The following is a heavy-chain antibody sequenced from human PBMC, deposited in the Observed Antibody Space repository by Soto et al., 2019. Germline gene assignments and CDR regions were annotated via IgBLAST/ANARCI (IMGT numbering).Heavy chain of an antibody. V-gene: IGHV1-2*02. D-gene: IGHD3-10*01. Sequence: ASVKVSCKASGYTFTGHYIHWVRQAPGQGPEWMGEIGPASGDTRYAQKFQGRVTMTRDTSITTVYLELDNLSPDDTAVYYCGRGRSGQLVVFYWGQGTPVTVS. CDR3: GRGRSGQLVVFY. CDR1: GYTFTGHY. CDR2: IGPASGDT. J-gene: IGHJ4*02.